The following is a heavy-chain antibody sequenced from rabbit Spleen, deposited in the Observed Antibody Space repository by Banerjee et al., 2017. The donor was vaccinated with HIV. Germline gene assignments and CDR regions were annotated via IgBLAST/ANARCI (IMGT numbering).Heavy chain of an antibody. V-gene: IGHV1S40*01. CDR2: IDSGGSADT. CDR1: GFSFSSRFY. CDR3: ARDPVIAGSAYYDL. Sequence: QSLEESGGDLVKPGASLTLTCTASGFSFSSRFYMCWVRQAPGKGLEWIACIDSGGSADTYYANWAKGRFTISKTSSTTVTLQMTSLTAADTATYFCARDPVIAGSAYYDLWGQGTLVTVS. J-gene: IGHJ6*01. D-gene: IGHD8-1*01.